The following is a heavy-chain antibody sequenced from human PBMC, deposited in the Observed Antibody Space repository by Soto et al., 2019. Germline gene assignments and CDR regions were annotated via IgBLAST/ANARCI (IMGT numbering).Heavy chain of an antibody. CDR3: ASGEQGNDYDILTGYQYFQH. J-gene: IGHJ1*01. CDR1: GGTFSSYA. CDR2: IIPIFGTA. D-gene: IGHD3-9*01. Sequence: QVQLVQSGAEVKKPGSSVKVSCKASGGTFSSYAISWVRQAPGQGLEWMGGIIPIFGTANYAQKFQGRVTITADESTSTAYMELSSLRSEDTAVYYCASGEQGNDYDILTGYQYFQHWGQGTLVTVSS. V-gene: IGHV1-69*01.